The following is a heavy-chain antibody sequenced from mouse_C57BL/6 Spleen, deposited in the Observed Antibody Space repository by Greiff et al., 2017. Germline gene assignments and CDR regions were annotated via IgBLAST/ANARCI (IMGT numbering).Heavy chain of an antibody. CDR2: IHPYDSDT. J-gene: IGHJ2*01. Sequence: QVQLQQPGAELVKPGASVKVSCKASGYTFTSYWMHWVKQRPGQGLEWIGRIHPYDSDTYYNQKFKGKATLTVDKSSSTAYMHLSSLTSEDSAVYYCAIVFPNSYYFDYWGQGTTLTVSS. V-gene: IGHV1-74*01. CDR3: AIVFPNSYYFDY. CDR1: GYTFTSYW.